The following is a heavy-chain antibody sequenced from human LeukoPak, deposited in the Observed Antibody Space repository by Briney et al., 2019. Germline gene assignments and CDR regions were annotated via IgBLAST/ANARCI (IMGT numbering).Heavy chain of an antibody. J-gene: IGHJ6*04. V-gene: IGHV3-23*01. Sequence: GGSLRLSCAASGFTFASYAMTWVRQAPGKGLEWGSAMSGRGGNTYYADSVKGRFTISRDNSKNTLYLQMNSLRAEDTAVYYSAKGDQAYCSGGSCYPLDVWGKGTTVTVSS. D-gene: IGHD2-15*01. CDR2: MSGRGGNT. CDR3: AKGDQAYCSGGSCYPLDV. CDR1: GFTFASYA.